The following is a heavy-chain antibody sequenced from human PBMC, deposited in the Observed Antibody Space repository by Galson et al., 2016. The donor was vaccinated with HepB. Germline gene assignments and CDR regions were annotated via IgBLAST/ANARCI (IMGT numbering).Heavy chain of an antibody. V-gene: IGHV4-34*01. CDR2: INHSGTI. D-gene: IGHD2-2*01. Sequence: ETLSLTCAVYGGSFSDYYWSWIRQPPGKGLEWIGVINHSGTINYNPSLKSRVTISVDTSKNQFSLNLGSVTAADTAVYYCARRTVVPTAGNWFDPWGQGTLVTVSS. J-gene: IGHJ5*02. CDR3: ARRTVVPTAGNWFDP. CDR1: GGSFSDYY.